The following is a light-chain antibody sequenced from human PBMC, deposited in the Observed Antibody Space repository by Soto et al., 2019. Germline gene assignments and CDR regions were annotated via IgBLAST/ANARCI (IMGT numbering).Light chain of an antibody. CDR3: QQYNTYPLT. Sequence: DIQMTQSPSSLSASVENRVTITSRASQSISSYLNWYQQKPGKAPKLLIYAASSLQSGVPSRFSGSGSGTEFTLTISSLQPDDFATYYCQQYNTYPLTFGGGTKVAIK. V-gene: IGKV1-39*01. CDR1: QSISSY. CDR2: AAS. J-gene: IGKJ4*01.